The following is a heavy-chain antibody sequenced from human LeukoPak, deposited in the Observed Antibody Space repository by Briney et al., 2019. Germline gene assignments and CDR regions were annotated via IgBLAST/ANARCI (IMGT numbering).Heavy chain of an antibody. V-gene: IGHV3-15*01. D-gene: IGHD3-10*01. J-gene: IGHJ4*02. CDR2: IKSKTDGGTT. CDR3: ARWRCYYGSGNYPFDY. Sequence: GGSLRLSCAASGFTFSNAWMRWVRQAPGKGLEWVGRIKSKTDGGTTDYAAPVKGRFTISRDDSKNTLYLQMNSLKTEDTAVYYCARWRCYYGSGNYPFDYWGEGTLVTVSS. CDR1: GFTFSNAW.